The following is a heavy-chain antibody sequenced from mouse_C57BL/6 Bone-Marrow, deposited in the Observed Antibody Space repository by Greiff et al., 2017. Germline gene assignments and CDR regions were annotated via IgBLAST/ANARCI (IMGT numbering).Heavy chain of an antibody. CDR3: ARFYYGSRYYAMDY. CDR1: GYTFTSYG. D-gene: IGHD1-1*01. CDR2: IYPRSGNT. Sequence: VQLQQSGAELARPGASVKLSCKASGYTFTSYGISWVKPRTGQGLEWIGEIYPRSGNTYYNEKFKGKATLTSDKSSSTAYMELRSLTSEDSAVYVCARFYYGSRYYAMDYWGQGTSVTVSS. V-gene: IGHV1-81*01. J-gene: IGHJ4*01.